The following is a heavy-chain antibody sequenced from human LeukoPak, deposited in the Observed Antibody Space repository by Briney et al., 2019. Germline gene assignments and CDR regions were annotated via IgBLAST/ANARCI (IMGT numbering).Heavy chain of an antibody. Sequence: SETLSLTCTVSGGSISSYYWSWIRQPPGKGLEWIGSNYYSGSTSYNPSLKRRVTISVDRSKNQLSLKLSSVTAADTAFYYCARSDLYGDYPPGNYWGQGTLVAVSS. J-gene: IGHJ4*02. CDR2: NYYSGST. V-gene: IGHV4-59*01. D-gene: IGHD4-17*01. CDR3: ARSDLYGDYPPGNY. CDR1: GGSISSYY.